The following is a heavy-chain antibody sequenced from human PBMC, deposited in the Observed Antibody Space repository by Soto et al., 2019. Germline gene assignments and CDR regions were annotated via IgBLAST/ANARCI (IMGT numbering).Heavy chain of an antibody. CDR3: AKFGGKYSSSSARYVDN. CDR1: GFTFSNYA. V-gene: IGHV3-23*01. Sequence: GGSLRLSCAASGFTFSNYAMSWVRQAPGKGPEWVSAIGRIGATTYYADSVKGRFTISRDNSKNTLYLQMNSLRAEDTAVYYCAKFGGKYSSSSARYVDNWGQGTLVTVSS. D-gene: IGHD6-6*01. CDR2: IGRIGATT. J-gene: IGHJ4*02.